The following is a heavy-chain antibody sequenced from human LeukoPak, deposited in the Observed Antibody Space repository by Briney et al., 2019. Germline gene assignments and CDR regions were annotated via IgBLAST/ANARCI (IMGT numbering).Heavy chain of an antibody. D-gene: IGHD4-17*01. Sequence: GGSLRLSCAASGFTFSSYSMNWVRQAPGKGLEWVSYISSSSSTIYYADSVKGRFTISRDNAKNSLYLQMNSLRAEDTAVYYCARVKGSATVTTFLNYYYYMDVWGKGTTVTISS. J-gene: IGHJ6*03. V-gene: IGHV3-48*01. CDR2: ISSSSSTI. CDR1: GFTFSSYS. CDR3: ARVKGSATVTTFLNYYYYMDV.